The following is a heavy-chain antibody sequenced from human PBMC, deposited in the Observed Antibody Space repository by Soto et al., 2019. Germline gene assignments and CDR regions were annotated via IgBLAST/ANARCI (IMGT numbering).Heavy chain of an antibody. V-gene: IGHV4-34*01. D-gene: IGHD2-2*01. CDR3: ATHCSSTSCYYTFDP. Sequence: QVQLQQWGAGLLKPSETLSLTCAVYGGSFSSYYWSWIRQPPGKGLEWIGQINHYGSTDYNPSLKSRVTISVDTSNNHFSLRLSSVTAADTAMYYCATHCSSTSCYYTFDPWGQGTRVTVSS. CDR1: GGSFSSYY. CDR2: INHYGST. J-gene: IGHJ5*02.